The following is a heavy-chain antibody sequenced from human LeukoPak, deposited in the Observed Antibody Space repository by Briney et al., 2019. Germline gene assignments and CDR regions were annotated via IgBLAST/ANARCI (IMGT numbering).Heavy chain of an antibody. J-gene: IGHJ1*01. D-gene: IGHD3-3*01. CDR1: GGSISSYY. Sequence: SETLSLTCTVSGGSISSYYWSWIRQPPGKGLEWIGYIYYSGSTNYNPSLKSRVTISVDTSKNQFSLKLSSVTAADTAVYYCASRRGAFWSGYPEYFQHWGQGTLVTVSS. CDR2: IYYSGST. CDR3: ASRRGAFWSGYPEYFQH. V-gene: IGHV4-59*08.